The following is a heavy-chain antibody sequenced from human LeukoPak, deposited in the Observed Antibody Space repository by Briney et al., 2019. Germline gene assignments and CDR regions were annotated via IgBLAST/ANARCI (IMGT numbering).Heavy chain of an antibody. J-gene: IGHJ3*02. D-gene: IGHD1-26*01. V-gene: IGHV4-59*01. CDR2: IYYSGST. CDR3: ARDLGWEQLGTQDAFDI. CDR1: GGSISSYY. Sequence: SETLSLTCTVSGGSISSYYWSWIRQPPGKGLEWIGYIYYSGSTNYNPSLKSRVTISVDTSKNQFSLKLSSVTADDTAVYYCARDLGWEQLGTQDAFDIWGQGTMVTVSS.